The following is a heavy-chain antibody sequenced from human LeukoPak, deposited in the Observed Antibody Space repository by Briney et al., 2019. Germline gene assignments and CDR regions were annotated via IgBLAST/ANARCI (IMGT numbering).Heavy chain of an antibody. V-gene: IGHV4-59*01. Sequence: PSETLSLTCTVSGGSISSYYWSWIRQPPGKGLEWIGYIYYSGSTHYNPSLQSRVTISVDTSKNQFSLKLSSVTAADTAVYYCARAIRYSSSWYPFDYWGQGTLVTVSS. J-gene: IGHJ4*02. CDR2: IYYSGST. CDR1: GGSISSYY. CDR3: ARAIRYSSSWYPFDY. D-gene: IGHD6-13*01.